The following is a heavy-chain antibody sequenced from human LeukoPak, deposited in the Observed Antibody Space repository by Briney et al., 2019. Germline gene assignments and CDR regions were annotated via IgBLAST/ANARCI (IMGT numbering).Heavy chain of an antibody. CDR2: IIPIFGTA. CDR1: GGTFSSYA. J-gene: IGHJ6*03. V-gene: IGHV1-69*01. D-gene: IGHD3-22*01. CDR3: AREPLTYYYDSSGPLQYHYYYYMDV. Sequence: ASVKVSCKASGGTFSSYAISWVRQAPGQGLEWMGGIIPIFGTANYAQKFQGRVTITADESTSTAYMELSSLRSEDTAVYYCAREPLTYYYDSSGPLQYHYYYYMDVWGKGTTVTVSS.